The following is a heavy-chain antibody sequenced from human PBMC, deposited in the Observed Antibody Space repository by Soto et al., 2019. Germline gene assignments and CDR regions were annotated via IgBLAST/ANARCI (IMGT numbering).Heavy chain of an antibody. CDR1: GLVFHTYA. J-gene: IGHJ6*02. CDR3: VRDSYGLDV. Sequence: QVQLVASGGGVVQPGRSLRLSCAASGLVFHTYAMHWVRQAPGEGLEWVAVISYDGNNKYYADSVRGRFTISRDNSRNTLYLQMNTLGAEDTAVYYCVRDSYGLDVWGQGTTVTVSS. V-gene: IGHV3-30-3*01. CDR2: ISYDGNNK.